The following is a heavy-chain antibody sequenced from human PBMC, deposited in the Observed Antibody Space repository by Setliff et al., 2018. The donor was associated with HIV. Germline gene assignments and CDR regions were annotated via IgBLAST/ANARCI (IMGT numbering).Heavy chain of an antibody. CDR1: GYTFTDFY. Sequence: ASVKVSCKASGYTFTDFYIHWVRQAPGQGLEWIGRINPKSGVADYLKKFQGRVTMTTGTSTNTAHMELIRPRFDDTAVYYCARAHFLVAMTRNWFDPWGQGTRVTVSS. D-gene: IGHD5-12*01. CDR2: INPKSGVA. CDR3: ARAHFLVAMTRNWFDP. V-gene: IGHV1-2*06. J-gene: IGHJ5*02.